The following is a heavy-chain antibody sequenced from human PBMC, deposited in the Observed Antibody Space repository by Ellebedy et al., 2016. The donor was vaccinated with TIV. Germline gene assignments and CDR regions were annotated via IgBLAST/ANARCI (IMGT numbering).Heavy chain of an antibody. CDR2: ISYSGRT. CDR1: GGSIRSSCYY. Sequence: MPSETLSFTCTVSGGSIRSSCYYWGWIRQPPGKGLEWIGSISYSGRTYYNPSLKSRITISLDTSKNQFSLKLSSVTAADTAMYYCARGRRDGYTYFYYGLDVWGQGATVTVS. CDR3: ARGRRDGYTYFYYGLDV. V-gene: IGHV4-39*01. D-gene: IGHD5-24*01. J-gene: IGHJ6*02.